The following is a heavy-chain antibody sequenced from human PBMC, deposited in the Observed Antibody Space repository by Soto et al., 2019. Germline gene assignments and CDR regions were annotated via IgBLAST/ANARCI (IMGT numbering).Heavy chain of an antibody. Sequence: PSETLSLTCTVSGGSISSGGYYWSWIRQHPGKGLEWIGYIYYSGCTYYNPSLKSRVTISVDTSKNQFSLKLNSVTAADTAVYYCARDLWGYCGADCYPLDVWGQGTTVTVSS. V-gene: IGHV4-31*03. CDR1: GGSISSGGYY. CDR3: ARDLWGYCGADCYPLDV. CDR2: IYYSGCT. D-gene: IGHD2-21*02. J-gene: IGHJ6*02.